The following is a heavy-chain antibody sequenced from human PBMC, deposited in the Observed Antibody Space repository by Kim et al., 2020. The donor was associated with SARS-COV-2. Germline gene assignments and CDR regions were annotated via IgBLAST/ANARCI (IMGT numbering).Heavy chain of an antibody. CDR1: GGSFSGYY. CDR3: ARGARGRWNYVGNYYYYYYMDV. Sequence: SETLSLTCAVYGGSFSGYYWSWIRQPPGKGLEWIGEINHSGSTNYNPSLKSRVTISVDTSKNQFSLKLSSVTAADTAVYYCARGARGRWNYVGNYYYYYYMDVWGKGTTVTVSS. D-gene: IGHD1-7*01. CDR2: INHSGST. J-gene: IGHJ6*03. V-gene: IGHV4-34*01.